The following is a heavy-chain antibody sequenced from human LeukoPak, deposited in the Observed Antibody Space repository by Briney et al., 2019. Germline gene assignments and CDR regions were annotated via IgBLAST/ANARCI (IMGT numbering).Heavy chain of an antibody. D-gene: IGHD3-22*01. CDR3: ARHVGTMTENWFDP. CDR2: IYHSGST. CDR1: GGSFSGYY. Sequence: SETLSLTCAVYGGSFSGYYWSWIRQPPGKGLEWIGEIYHSGSTNYNPSLKGRVTISVDTSKNQFSLKLSSVTVADTAVYYCARHVGTMTENWFDPWGQGTLVTVSS. J-gene: IGHJ5*02. V-gene: IGHV4-34*01.